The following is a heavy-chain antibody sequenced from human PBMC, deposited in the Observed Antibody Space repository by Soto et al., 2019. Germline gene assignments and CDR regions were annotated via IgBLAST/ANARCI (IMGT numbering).Heavy chain of an antibody. CDR2: IYYSGST. Sequence: QVQLQESGPGLVKPSETLSLTCTVSGGSISSYYWSWIRQPPGKGLEWIGYIYYSGSTNYNPSLKGRVPISVDTPKTQFSRKRTSVTAADTAVYYCARGGYGDSFDYWGQGTLVTVSS. J-gene: IGHJ4*02. CDR1: GGSISSYY. V-gene: IGHV4-59*01. CDR3: ARGGYGDSFDY. D-gene: IGHD4-17*01.